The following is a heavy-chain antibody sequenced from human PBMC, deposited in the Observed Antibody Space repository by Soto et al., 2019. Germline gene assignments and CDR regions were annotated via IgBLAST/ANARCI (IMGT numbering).Heavy chain of an antibody. V-gene: IGHV1-18*01. CDR1: GYTFRNYG. CDR2: ISPFNGNI. Sequence: ASVKVSYKASGYTFRNYGISWVEQAPGQGLEWMGWISPFNGNIKFGQKFQGRVTMTTDTSTSIAYMELTSLRSDDTAVYYCAKEEDSQALDFWGQGTLVTVSS. J-gene: IGHJ4*02. CDR3: AKEEDSQALDF.